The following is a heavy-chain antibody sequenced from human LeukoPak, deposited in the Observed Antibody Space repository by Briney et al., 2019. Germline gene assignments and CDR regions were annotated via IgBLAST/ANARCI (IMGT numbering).Heavy chain of an antibody. J-gene: IGHJ6*02. Sequence: SETLSLTCTVSGGSISSGGYYWSWIRQHPGKGLEWIGYIYYSGSTYYNPSLKSRVTISVDTSKSQFSLKLSSVTAADTAVYYCARNPRHQNSNYYYYYGMDVWGQGTTVTVSS. D-gene: IGHD2-2*01. CDR2: IYYSGST. CDR1: GGSISSGGYY. V-gene: IGHV4-31*03. CDR3: ARNPRHQNSNYYYYYGMDV.